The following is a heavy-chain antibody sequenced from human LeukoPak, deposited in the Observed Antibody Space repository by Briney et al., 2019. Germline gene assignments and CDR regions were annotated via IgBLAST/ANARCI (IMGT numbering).Heavy chain of an antibody. V-gene: IGHV4-34*01. CDR2: INHSGST. J-gene: IGHJ4*02. D-gene: IGHD6-6*01. Sequence: PSETLSLTCAVYGGSFSGYYWSWIRQPPGKGLEWIGEINHSGSTNYNPSLTSRVTISVDTSKNQFSLKLSSVTAADTAVYYCARVGEVSSSSFFDYWGQGTLVTVSS. CDR1: GGSFSGYY. CDR3: ARVGEVSSSSFFDY.